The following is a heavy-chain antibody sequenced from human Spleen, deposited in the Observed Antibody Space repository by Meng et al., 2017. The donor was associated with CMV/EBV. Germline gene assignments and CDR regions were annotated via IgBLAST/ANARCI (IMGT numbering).Heavy chain of an antibody. CDR3: ARTKYYDFWTGYYPLLDALDI. J-gene: IGHJ3*02. D-gene: IGHD3-3*01. CDR2: IYHSGIT. V-gene: IGHV4-38-2*02. CDR1: GYSISSGYY. Sequence: SETLSLTCTVSGYSISSGYYWGWVRQPPGKGLEWIAEIYHSGITDYNPSLKSRVTMSVDTSKNQLSLKLTSVTAADTAVYYCARTKYYDFWTGYYPLLDALDIWGQGTMVTVSS.